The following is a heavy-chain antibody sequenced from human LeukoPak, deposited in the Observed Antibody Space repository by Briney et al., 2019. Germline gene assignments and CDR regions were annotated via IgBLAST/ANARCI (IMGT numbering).Heavy chain of an antibody. Sequence: SGGSLRLSCSVSGFTISSHYMAWVRQVPGKGPEWVSLIHSGGSTYYADSVKGKFTISRDNSKNTVYLQMNSLRAEDTAVYYCAKVKGGPPLYYFDYWGQGTLVTVSS. V-gene: IGHV3-66*01. CDR3: AKVKGGPPLYYFDY. CDR2: IHSGGST. J-gene: IGHJ4*02. CDR1: GFTISSHY. D-gene: IGHD3-16*01.